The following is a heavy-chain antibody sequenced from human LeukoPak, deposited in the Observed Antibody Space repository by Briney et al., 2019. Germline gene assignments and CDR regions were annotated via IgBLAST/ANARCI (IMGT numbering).Heavy chain of an antibody. CDR3: AKDGLDTPAVGYFDY. J-gene: IGHJ4*02. CDR1: GFSLSNYW. CDR2: ISPDGSQT. Sequence: QAGGSLRLSCAASGFSLSNYWMHWVRQAPGKGLMWVSQISPDGSQTFYADSVKGRFTISRDNAKNSLYLQMNSLRAEDTALYYCAKDGLDTPAVGYFDYWGQGTLVTVSS. D-gene: IGHD6-19*01. V-gene: IGHV3-74*01.